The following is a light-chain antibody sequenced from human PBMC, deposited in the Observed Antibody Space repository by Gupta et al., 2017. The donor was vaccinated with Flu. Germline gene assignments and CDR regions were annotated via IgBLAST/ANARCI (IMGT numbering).Light chain of an antibody. CDR2: RID. J-gene: IGLJ3*02. Sequence: QSVLTQPPSASGPPGQRVTISCSGSSSNIGSHSVYWYQQPPGAAPKLLIYRIDQRPSGVPDRFSGSKSGTSASLAISGLRAEDEADYYCATWDDSRSGRVFGGGTKLTVL. CDR1: SSNIGSHS. CDR3: ATWDDSRSGRV. V-gene: IGLV1-47*01.